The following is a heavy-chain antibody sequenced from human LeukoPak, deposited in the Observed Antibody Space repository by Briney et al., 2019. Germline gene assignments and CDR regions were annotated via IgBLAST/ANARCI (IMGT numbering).Heavy chain of an antibody. CDR2: ISAYNGNT. CDR1: GYTFTSYG. D-gene: IGHD5-18*01. V-gene: IGHV1-18*01. J-gene: IGHJ5*02. CDR3: ARVHSYGNWFDP. Sequence: SSVTVSCKASGYTFTSYGISWVRQAPGQGLEWMGWISAYNGNTNYAQKLQGRVTMTTDTSTSTAYMELRSLRSDDTAVYYCARVHSYGNWFDPWGKGTMVTVSS.